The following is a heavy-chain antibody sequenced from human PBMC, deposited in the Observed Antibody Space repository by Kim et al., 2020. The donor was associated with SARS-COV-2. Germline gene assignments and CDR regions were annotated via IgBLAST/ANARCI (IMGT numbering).Heavy chain of an antibody. Sequence: SETLSLTCAVYGGSFSGYYWSWIRQPPGKGLEWIGEINHSGSTNYNPSLKSRVTISVDTSKNQFSLKLSSVTAADTAVYYCARGSHSSGWYGWGQGTLVTVSS. V-gene: IGHV4-34*01. J-gene: IGHJ4*02. CDR3: ARGSHSSGWYG. D-gene: IGHD6-19*01. CDR2: INHSGST. CDR1: GGSFSGYY.